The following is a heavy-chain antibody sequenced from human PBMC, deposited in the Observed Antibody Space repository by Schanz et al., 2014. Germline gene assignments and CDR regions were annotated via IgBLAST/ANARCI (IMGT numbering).Heavy chain of an antibody. D-gene: IGHD6-13*01. Sequence: QLMQSGAEVKKPGVSVKVSCKASGYTFTSYYMHWVRQAPGQGLEWMGIINPSGGSTSYAQKFQGRVTMTRDTSTSTVYMELSSLRSEDTAVYYCARDGEAAAGCDYWGQGTLVTVSS. CDR1: GYTFTSYY. V-gene: IGHV1-46*03. CDR2: INPSGGST. CDR3: ARDGEAAAGCDY. J-gene: IGHJ4*02.